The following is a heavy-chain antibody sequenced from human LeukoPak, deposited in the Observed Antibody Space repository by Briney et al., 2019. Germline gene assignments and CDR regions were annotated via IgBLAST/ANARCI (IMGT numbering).Heavy chain of an antibody. CDR1: GFTFSDYY. CDR3: ARDREGIAPRPFDY. V-gene: IGHV3-11*01. J-gene: IGHJ4*02. D-gene: IGHD6-6*01. CDR2: ISSSGSTI. Sequence: TGGSLRLSCAASGFTFSDYYMSWIRQAPGKGLEWVSYISSSGSTIYYADSVKGRFTISRDNAKNSLYLQMNSLRAEDTAVYYCARDREGIAPRPFDYWGQGTLVTVSS.